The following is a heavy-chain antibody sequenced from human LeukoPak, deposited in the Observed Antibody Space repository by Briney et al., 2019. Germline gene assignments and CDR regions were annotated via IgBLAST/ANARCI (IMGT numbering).Heavy chain of an antibody. CDR2: IKQDGSEK. Sequence: GGSLRLSCAASGLTFSNYWMSWVRQAPGKGLEWVANIKQDGSEKYYVDSVKGRFTISRDNAKNSLYLQMNSLRAEDTAVYYCARDMIFGVVTPPAFDIWGQGTMVTVSS. V-gene: IGHV3-7*01. CDR3: ARDMIFGVVTPPAFDI. CDR1: GLTFSNYW. J-gene: IGHJ3*02. D-gene: IGHD3/OR15-3a*01.